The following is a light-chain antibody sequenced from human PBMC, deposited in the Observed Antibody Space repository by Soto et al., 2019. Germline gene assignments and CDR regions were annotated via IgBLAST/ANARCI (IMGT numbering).Light chain of an antibody. CDR1: SSDVGGYNY. V-gene: IGLV2-14*01. Sequence: SALSQAAYVSGSRGPSNNISSTGTSSDVGGYNYVSWYQQHPGKAPKLMIYDVSNRPSGVSNRFSGSKSGNTASLTISGLQVEDEADYYCNSYTSRSSTTCVFGTGTKVTVL. CDR3: NSYTSRSSTTCV. J-gene: IGLJ1*01. CDR2: DVS.